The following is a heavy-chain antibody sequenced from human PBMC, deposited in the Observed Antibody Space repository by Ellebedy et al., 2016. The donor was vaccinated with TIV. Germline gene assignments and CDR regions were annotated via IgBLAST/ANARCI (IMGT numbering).Heavy chain of an antibody. V-gene: IGHV3-7*01. Sequence: GESLKISXAASGFTFSRYWMSWVRLAPGKGLEWVANIKEDGSEQYYVDAVKGRFTVSRDNAKDSVSLQMHGLRAEDTAVYYCARGIAARPGGYWGQGTLVTVSS. CDR1: GFTFSRYW. CDR3: ARGIAARPGGY. CDR2: IKEDGSEQ. J-gene: IGHJ4*02. D-gene: IGHD6-6*01.